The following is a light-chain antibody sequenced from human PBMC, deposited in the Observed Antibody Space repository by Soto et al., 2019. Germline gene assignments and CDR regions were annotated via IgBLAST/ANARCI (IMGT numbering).Light chain of an antibody. Sequence: QSALTQPRSVSGSPGQSVTISCTGTSSDVGAYNYVSWYQQHPGKAPKFMIYDVSTRPSGVPDRFSGSKSGNTASLIISGLQIEDEADYYCSSYAGSYSFVFGTGTKVTVL. CDR3: SSYAGSYSFV. J-gene: IGLJ1*01. V-gene: IGLV2-11*01. CDR2: DVS. CDR1: SSDVGAYNY.